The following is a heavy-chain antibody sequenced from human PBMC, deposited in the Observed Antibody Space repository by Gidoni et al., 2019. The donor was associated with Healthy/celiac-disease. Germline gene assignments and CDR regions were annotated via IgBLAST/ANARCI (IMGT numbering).Heavy chain of an antibody. D-gene: IGHD6-13*01. J-gene: IGHJ4*02. CDR2: IYHSGST. CDR1: GYSISSGYY. V-gene: IGHV4-38-2*01. Sequence: QVQLQESGPGLVKPSETLSLTCAVSGYSISSGYYWGWIRQPPGKGLEWIGSIYHSGSTYYNPSLKSRVTISVDTSKNQFSLKLSSVTAADTAVYYCAMEQQLVVFDYWGQGTLVTVSS. CDR3: AMEQQLVVFDY.